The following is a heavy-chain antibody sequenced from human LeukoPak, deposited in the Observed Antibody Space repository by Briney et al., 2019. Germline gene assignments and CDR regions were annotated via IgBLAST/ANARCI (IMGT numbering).Heavy chain of an antibody. CDR1: GGSISSGGYY. V-gene: IGHV3-23*01. Sequence: LSLTCTVSGGSISSGGYYWSWVRQAPGKGLEWVSAISGSGGSTYYADSVKGRFTISRDNSKNTLYLQMNSLRAEDTAVYYCAKDGSGWSRTPGPNFDYWGQGTLVTVSS. CDR3: AKDGSGWSRTPGPNFDY. CDR2: ISGSGGST. D-gene: IGHD6-19*01. J-gene: IGHJ4*02.